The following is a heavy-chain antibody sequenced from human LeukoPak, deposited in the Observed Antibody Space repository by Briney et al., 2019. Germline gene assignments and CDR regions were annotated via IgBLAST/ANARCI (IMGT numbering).Heavy chain of an antibody. D-gene: IGHD3-10*01. CDR3: ARERGNMVRGVILDY. V-gene: IGHV3-48*02. Sequence: GGSLRLSCAASGCTFSKYSMNRVRQAPGKGLEWVSYMGSDSTTIFYADSVKGRFTISRDNARNSLYLQMNSLKDEDTAVYYCARERGNMVRGVILDYWGQGTLVTVSS. J-gene: IGHJ4*02. CDR2: MGSDSTTI. CDR1: GCTFSKYS.